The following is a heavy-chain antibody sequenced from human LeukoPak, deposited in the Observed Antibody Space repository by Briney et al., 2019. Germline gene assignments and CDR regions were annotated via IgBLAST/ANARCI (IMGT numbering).Heavy chain of an antibody. CDR3: ARDLEGGNWFDP. CDR2: INHSGST. D-gene: IGHD3-16*01. CDR1: GGSFSGYY. V-gene: IGHV4-34*01. J-gene: IGHJ5*02. Sequence: SETLSLTCAVYGGSFSGYYWSWIRQPPGKGLEWIGEINHSGSTNYNPSLKSRVTISVDRSKNQFSLKLSSVTAADTAVYYCARDLEGGNWFDPWGQGTLVTVSS.